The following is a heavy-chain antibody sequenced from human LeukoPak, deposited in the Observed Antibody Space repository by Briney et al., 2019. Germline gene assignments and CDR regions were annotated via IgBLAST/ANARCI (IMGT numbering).Heavy chain of an antibody. D-gene: IGHD3-22*01. CDR1: GFTFSSYA. Sequence: PEGSLRLSCAASGFTFSSYAMSWVRQAPGKGLEWVSAISGSGGSTYYADSVKGRFTISRDNSKNTLYLQMNSLRAEDTAVYYCAKPDYYDSSGYLDWGQGTLVTVSS. CDR2: ISGSGGST. CDR3: AKPDYYDSSGYLD. V-gene: IGHV3-23*01. J-gene: IGHJ4*02.